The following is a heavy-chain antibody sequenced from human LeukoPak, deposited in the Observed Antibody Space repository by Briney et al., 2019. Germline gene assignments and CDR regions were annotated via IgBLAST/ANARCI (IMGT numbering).Heavy chain of an antibody. CDR2: IYPGDSDT. V-gene: IGHV5-51*01. D-gene: IGHD6-13*01. Sequence: GEPLKISCKGSGYSFTSYWIGWVRQMPGKGLEWMGIIYPGDSDTRYSPSFQGQVTISADKSISTAYLQWSSPKASDTAMYYCVRSGYSSSWYQGDYWGQGTLVTVSS. CDR1: GYSFTSYW. J-gene: IGHJ4*02. CDR3: VRSGYSSSWYQGDY.